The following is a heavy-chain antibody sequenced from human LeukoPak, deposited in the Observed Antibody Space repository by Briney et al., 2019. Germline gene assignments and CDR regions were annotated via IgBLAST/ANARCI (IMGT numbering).Heavy chain of an antibody. V-gene: IGHV3-30-3*01. CDR3: ARDGLRFLSN. CDR1: GFTFSSYA. Sequence: GRSLRLSCAASGFTFSSYAMHWVRQAPGKGLEWVAVISYDGSNKYYADSVKGRFTISRDNSKNTLYLQMNSLRAEDTAVYYCARDGLRFLSNWGQGTLVTVSS. CDR2: ISYDGSNK. J-gene: IGHJ4*02. D-gene: IGHD3-3*01.